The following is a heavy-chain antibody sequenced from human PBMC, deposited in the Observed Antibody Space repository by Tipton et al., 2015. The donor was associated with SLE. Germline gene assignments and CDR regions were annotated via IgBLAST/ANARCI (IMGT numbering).Heavy chain of an antibody. V-gene: IGHV4-38-2*02. Sequence: GLVKPSETLSLTCTVSGYSISSGYYWGWIRQPPGKGLEWIGSIHHSGSTYYNPSLKSRVSISVDTSKNQFSLKLSSVTAADTAVYYCARVSSSTRYSFPFDFWGQGSLVTVSS. D-gene: IGHD2-21*01. CDR2: IHHSGST. J-gene: IGHJ4*02. CDR3: ARVSSSTRYSFPFDF. CDR1: GYSISSGYY.